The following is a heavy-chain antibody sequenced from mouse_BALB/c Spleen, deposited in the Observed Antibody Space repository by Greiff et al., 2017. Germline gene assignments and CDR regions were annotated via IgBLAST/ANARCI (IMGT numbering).Heavy chain of an antibody. J-gene: IGHJ4*01. Sequence: DVQLVESGGGLVQPGGSRKLSCAASGFTFSSFGMHWVRQAPEKGLEWVAYISSGSSTIYYADTVKGRFTISRDNPKNTLFLQMTSLRSEDTAMYYCARSGGGAMDYWGQGTSVTVSS. V-gene: IGHV5-17*02. CDR1: GFTFSSFG. D-gene: IGHD3-1*01. CDR3: ARSGGGAMDY. CDR2: ISSGSSTI.